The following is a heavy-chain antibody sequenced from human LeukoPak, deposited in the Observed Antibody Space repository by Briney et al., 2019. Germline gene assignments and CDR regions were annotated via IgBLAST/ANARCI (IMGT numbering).Heavy chain of an antibody. D-gene: IGHD3-22*01. Sequence: SETLSLTCTVSGGSISSGSYYWSWIRQPAGKGLEWIGRIYTSGSTNYNPSLKSRVTISVDTSKNQFSLKLSSVTAADTAVYYCARVQGGSGYYPSFDYWGQGTLVTVSS. CDR1: GGSISSGSYY. CDR3: ARVQGGSGYYPSFDY. J-gene: IGHJ4*02. V-gene: IGHV4-61*02. CDR2: IYTSGST.